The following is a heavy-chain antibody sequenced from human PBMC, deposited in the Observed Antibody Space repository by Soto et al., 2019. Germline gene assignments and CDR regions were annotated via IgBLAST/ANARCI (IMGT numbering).Heavy chain of an antibody. CDR2: IYYSGST. J-gene: IGHJ5*02. V-gene: IGHV4-59*01. D-gene: IGHD2-15*01. CDR1: GGSLGSYD. CDR3: ARGYCSGGRCFSKIYDT. Sequence: PSETLSLTCTVSGGSLGSYDWSWIRQPPGKGLEWIGYIYYSGSTNYYPSLKSRVTISADPSKNQFSLNLNSVTAADTAIYYCARGYCSGGRCFSKIYDTWGQGTLVTVSS.